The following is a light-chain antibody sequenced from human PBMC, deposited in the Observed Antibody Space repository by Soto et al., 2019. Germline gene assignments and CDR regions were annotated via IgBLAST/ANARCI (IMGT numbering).Light chain of an antibody. CDR2: GAS. CDR3: QQYNNWRGT. Sequence: EIVMTQSPATLSVSPGERATLSCRASQSVSSNLAWYQQKPGQAPRLLIYGASTRATGIPARCSGSRSGTEFTLTISSLQSEDFAVYYCQQYNNWRGTFGQGTKVEIK. CDR1: QSVSSN. J-gene: IGKJ1*01. V-gene: IGKV3-15*01.